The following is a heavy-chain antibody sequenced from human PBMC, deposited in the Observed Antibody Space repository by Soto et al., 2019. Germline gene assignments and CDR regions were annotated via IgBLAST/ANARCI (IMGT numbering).Heavy chain of an antibody. CDR3: ARDYYGSGRLNAHNWFDP. J-gene: IGHJ5*02. CDR2: ISAYNGNT. Sequence: QVQLVQSGAEVKKPGASVKVSCKASGYTFTSYGISWVRPAPGQGLEWMGWISAYNGNTNYAQKLQGRVTMTTDTATSTAYMELRSLRSDDTAVYYCARDYYGSGRLNAHNWFDPWGQGTLVTVSS. V-gene: IGHV1-18*01. D-gene: IGHD3-10*01. CDR1: GYTFTSYG.